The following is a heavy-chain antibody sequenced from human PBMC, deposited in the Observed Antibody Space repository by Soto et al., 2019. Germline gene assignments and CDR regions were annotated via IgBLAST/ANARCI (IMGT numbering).Heavy chain of an antibody. V-gene: IGHV1-18*01. CDR2: ISTDRGDT. CDR1: GYSFTTHD. J-gene: IGHJ4*02. Sequence: QVQLVQSGDEVKKPGASVKVSCKASGYSFTTHDITWLRQAPGKGLEWVGGISTDRGDTIYPQNLQGRVTMTTDSSTSTVYMELKSLRSDDTAVYYCARDDLNRGGKYFDYWGQGTLVTVSS. CDR3: ARDDLNRGGKYFDY. D-gene: IGHD2-15*01.